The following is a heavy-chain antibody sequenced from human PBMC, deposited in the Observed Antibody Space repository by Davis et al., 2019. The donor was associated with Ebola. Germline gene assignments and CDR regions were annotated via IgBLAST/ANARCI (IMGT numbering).Heavy chain of an antibody. CDR1: RYTFTSYG. D-gene: IGHD3-9*01. V-gene: IGHV1-18*04. CDR2: ISGFNTNT. Sequence: SVNVSCKSSRYTFTSYGLVWVRQAPGLGLEWMGWISGFNTNTNFAQKFQGRVTVSKDTSTNTAYMDLRSLTSDDTAIYYCARAPNYDVLTGTSSYYFDYWGQGTLVTVSS. CDR3: ARAPNYDVLTGTSSYYFDY. J-gene: IGHJ4*02.